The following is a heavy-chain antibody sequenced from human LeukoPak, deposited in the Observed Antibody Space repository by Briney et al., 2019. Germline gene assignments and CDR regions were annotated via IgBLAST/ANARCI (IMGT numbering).Heavy chain of an antibody. D-gene: IGHD3-9*01. Sequence: VASVKVSCKVSGYALTELSMHWVRQAPGKGLEWMGGFDPEDGETIYAQKFQGRVTMTEDTSTDTAYMELRSLRSDDTAVYYCARLRYFDWLLKAVFDYWGQGTLVTVSS. CDR3: ARLRYFDWLLKAVFDY. CDR2: FDPEDGET. CDR1: GYALTELS. V-gene: IGHV1-24*01. J-gene: IGHJ4*02.